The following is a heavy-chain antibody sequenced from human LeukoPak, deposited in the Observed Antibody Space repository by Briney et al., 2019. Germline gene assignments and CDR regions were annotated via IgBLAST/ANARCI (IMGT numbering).Heavy chain of an antibody. V-gene: IGHV3-21*01. J-gene: IGHJ4*02. Sequence: PGGSLRLSCAASGFTFSSYSMNWVRQAPGKGLEWVSSISSSSSYIYYADSVKGRFTISRDNAKNSLYLQMNSLRAEDTAVYYCARVLRKYDPLDYWGQGTLVTVSS. CDR3: ARVLRKYDPLDY. CDR1: GFTFSSYS. CDR2: ISSSSSYI. D-gene: IGHD2/OR15-2a*01.